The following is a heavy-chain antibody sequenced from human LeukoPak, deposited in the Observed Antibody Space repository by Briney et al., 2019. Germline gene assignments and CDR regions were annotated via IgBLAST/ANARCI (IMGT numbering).Heavy chain of an antibody. Sequence: GASVKVSCKASGYTFTSYGISWVRQAPGQGLEWMARIIPKFDLTKIAQKFEGRVTVTADTSTSTVYLELGNVRSDDTAIYYCTRDQNVRGVAAGMEGWFDPWGQGTLVTVSS. V-gene: IGHV1-18*01. D-gene: IGHD1-1*01. CDR1: GYTFTSYG. CDR2: IIPKFDLT. CDR3: TRDQNVRGVAAGMEGWFDP. J-gene: IGHJ5*02.